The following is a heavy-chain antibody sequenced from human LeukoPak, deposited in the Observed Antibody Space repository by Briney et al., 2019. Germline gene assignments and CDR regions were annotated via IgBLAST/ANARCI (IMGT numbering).Heavy chain of an antibody. J-gene: IGHJ3*02. CDR3: ARDRHFVAFDI. CDR1: GITFSSYA. Sequence: PGGSLRLSCAASGITFSSYAMNWVRQAPGKGLEWVSSISSSSSIHFADSVKGRFTISRDNAKNSVSLQINSLRAEDTALYYCARDRHFVAFDIWGQGTMVTVSS. V-gene: IGHV3-21*01. CDR2: ISSSSSI.